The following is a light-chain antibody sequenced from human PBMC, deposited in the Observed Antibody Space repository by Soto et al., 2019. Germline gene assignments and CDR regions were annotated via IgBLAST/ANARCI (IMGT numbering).Light chain of an antibody. J-gene: IGKJ2*01. CDR3: QQYDGH. Sequence: DTQMTQSPSIVSASVGDRVTITCRASQNIRNWLAWYQQKTGKAPKVLIYGDSNLESGVPSRFSGSGYGTEFTLTISRLQPDDFATYYCQQYDGHFGQGTKVEIK. V-gene: IGKV1-5*01. CDR2: GDS. CDR1: QNIRNW.